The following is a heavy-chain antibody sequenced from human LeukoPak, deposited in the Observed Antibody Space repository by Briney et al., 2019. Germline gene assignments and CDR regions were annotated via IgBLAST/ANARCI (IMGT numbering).Heavy chain of an antibody. CDR1: GDSISSYY. V-gene: IGHV4-4*09. Sequence: SETLSLTCTVSGDSISSYYWSWIRQPPGKGLEWIGFIYSSGSANYSPSLKSRVTMSVHMSKNQFSLKLRSVTAADTAVYYCARQGAVDIWGQGTMVIVSS. CDR2: IYSSGSA. CDR3: ARQGAVDI. J-gene: IGHJ3*02.